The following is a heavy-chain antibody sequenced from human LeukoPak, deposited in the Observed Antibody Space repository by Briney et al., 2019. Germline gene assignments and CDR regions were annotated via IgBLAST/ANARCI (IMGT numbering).Heavy chain of an antibody. CDR1: GFTFSSYA. D-gene: IGHD2-2*01. J-gene: IGHJ5*02. Sequence: GGSLRLSCAASGFTFSSYAMSWVRQAPGKGLEWVSAISGSGGSTYYADSVKGRFTISRDNSKNTLYLQRNSLRAEDTAVYYCAKDPYIVSSTSQNWFDPWGQGTLVTVSS. V-gene: IGHV3-23*01. CDR2: ISGSGGST. CDR3: AKDPYIVSSTSQNWFDP.